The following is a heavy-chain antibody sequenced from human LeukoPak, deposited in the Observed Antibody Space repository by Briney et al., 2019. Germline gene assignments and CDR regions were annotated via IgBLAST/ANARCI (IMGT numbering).Heavy chain of an antibody. D-gene: IGHD4-23*01. CDR1: GFXFSDYG. Sequence: PGTSLRLSCAASGFXFSDYGIHWVRQAPGKGLEWVAVIWYDGSKKYYADSVKGRFTISRDNSKNTLYLQMNSLRAEDTAVYYCTRRDGDNDRGFDYWGQGTLVTVSS. J-gene: IGHJ4*02. CDR2: IWYDGSKK. CDR3: TRRDGDNDRGFDY. V-gene: IGHV3-33*01.